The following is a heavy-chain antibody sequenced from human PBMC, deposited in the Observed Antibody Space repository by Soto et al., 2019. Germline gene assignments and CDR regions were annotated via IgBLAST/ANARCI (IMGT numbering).Heavy chain of an antibody. CDR3: ARRGSGSYYDY. CDR2: ISFDGSNK. J-gene: IGHJ4*02. CDR1: GFTFSSYG. Sequence: SGGSLRLSCAASGFTFSSYGMHWVRQAPGKGLEWVAVISFDGSNKYYADSVKGWFTISRDNSKNTLNLQMNSLRAEDTAVYYCARRGSGSYYDYWGQGTLVTVSS. D-gene: IGHD1-26*01. V-gene: IGHV3-30*03.